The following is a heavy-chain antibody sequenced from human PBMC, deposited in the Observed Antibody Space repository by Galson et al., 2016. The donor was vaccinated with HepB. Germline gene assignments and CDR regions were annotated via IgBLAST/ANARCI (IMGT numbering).Heavy chain of an antibody. CDR1: GFSFKNYD. J-gene: IGHJ6*02. D-gene: IGHD3-3*01. V-gene: IGHV3-13*01. Sequence: SLRPSCAASGFSFKNYDMHWVRQTTGKGLEWVSTIDAAGATYYLGSVKGRFAISRENAKNSLYLQMNSLRAEDTAIYYCARAYYDFVYGMDVWGQGTTVTVPS. CDR3: ARAYYDFVYGMDV. CDR2: IDAAGAT.